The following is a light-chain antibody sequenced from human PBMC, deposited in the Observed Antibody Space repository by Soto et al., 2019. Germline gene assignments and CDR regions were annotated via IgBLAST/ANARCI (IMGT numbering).Light chain of an antibody. Sequence: QSVLTQPPSASGSPGQRVTISCSGSSSNIGCNTVSWYQQVPGTAAQLLIYSNNQRPSGVPDRFSGSKSGTSASLAIGRLEEEDEADYYCAAWGGSRNGGVFGGGTKVTVL. CDR1: SSNIGCNT. CDR3: AAWGGSRNGGV. V-gene: IGLV1-44*01. CDR2: SNN. J-gene: IGLJ2*01.